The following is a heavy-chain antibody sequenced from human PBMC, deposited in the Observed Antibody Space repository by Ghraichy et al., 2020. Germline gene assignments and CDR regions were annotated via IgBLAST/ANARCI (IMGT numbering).Heavy chain of an antibody. Sequence: ASVKVSCKASGYTFTSYGISWVRQAPGQGLEWMGWISAYNGNTNYAQKLQGRVTMTTDTSTSTAYMELRSLRSDDTAVYYCARVPITGTSKLYYYYMDVWGKGTTVTVSS. CDR3: ARVPITGTSKLYYYYMDV. D-gene: IGHD1-7*01. V-gene: IGHV1-18*01. CDR1: GYTFTSYG. J-gene: IGHJ6*03. CDR2: ISAYNGNT.